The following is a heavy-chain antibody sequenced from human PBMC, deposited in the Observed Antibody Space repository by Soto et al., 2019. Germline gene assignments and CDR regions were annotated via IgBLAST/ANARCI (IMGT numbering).Heavy chain of an antibody. CDR3: ARLTEIDY. CDR2: IYHSGST. Sequence: SETLSLTCAVSGYSISSGYYWGWIRQPPGKGLEWIGSIYHSGSTYYNPSLKSRVTISVDTSENQFSLKLSSVTAADTAVYYCARLTEIDYWGQGTLVTVSS. D-gene: IGHD3-16*01. V-gene: IGHV4-38-2*01. J-gene: IGHJ4*02. CDR1: GYSISSGYY.